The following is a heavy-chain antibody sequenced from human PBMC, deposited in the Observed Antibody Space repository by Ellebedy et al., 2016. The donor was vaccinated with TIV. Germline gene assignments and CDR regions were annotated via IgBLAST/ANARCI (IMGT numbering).Heavy chain of an antibody. CDR1: GYTFTGYY. Sequence: AASVKVSCKASGYTFTGYYMHWARQAPGQGLEWMGWINPNSGGTNYAQKFQGSVTMTRDTSISTAYMELSRLRSDDTAVYYCARVYNDYDSSGYYYEEYYCDYWGQGTLVTVSS. V-gene: IGHV1-2*02. D-gene: IGHD3-22*01. CDR3: ARVYNDYDSSGYYYEEYYCDY. J-gene: IGHJ4*02. CDR2: INPNSGGT.